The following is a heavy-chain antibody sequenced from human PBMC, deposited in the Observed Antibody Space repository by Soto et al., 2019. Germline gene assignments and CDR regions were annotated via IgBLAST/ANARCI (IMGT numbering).Heavy chain of an antibody. Sequence: EVQLVESGGGLVKPGGSLRLSCAASGFTFSSYSMNWVRQAPGKGLEWVSSISSSSSYIYYADSVKGRFTISRDNAKNALYLQMNSLRAEDTAVYYCAREGGGIVVVPAAMVPYYYYGMDVWGQGTTVTVSS. CDR3: AREGGGIVVVPAAMVPYYYYGMDV. CDR1: GFTFSSYS. CDR2: ISSSSSYI. J-gene: IGHJ6*02. V-gene: IGHV3-21*01. D-gene: IGHD2-2*01.